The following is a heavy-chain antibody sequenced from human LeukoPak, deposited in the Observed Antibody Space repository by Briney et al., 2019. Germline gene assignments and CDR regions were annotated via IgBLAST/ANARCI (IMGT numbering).Heavy chain of an antibody. D-gene: IGHD3-10*01. J-gene: IGHJ5*02. CDR2: IYYSGST. Sequence: SETLSLTCTVSGVSISSYYWSWIRQPPGKGLEGIGYIYYSGSTNYNPSLKSRVTISVDTSKNQFSLKLSSVTAADTAVYYCASLSGSYYHRFDPWGQGTLVTVSS. V-gene: IGHV4-59*08. CDR3: ASLSGSYYHRFDP. CDR1: GVSISSYY.